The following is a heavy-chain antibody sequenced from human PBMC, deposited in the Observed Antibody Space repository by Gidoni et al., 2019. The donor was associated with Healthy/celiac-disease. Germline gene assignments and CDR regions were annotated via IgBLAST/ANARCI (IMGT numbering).Heavy chain of an antibody. J-gene: IGHJ4*02. V-gene: IGHV3-49*03. CDR1: GFSFSHSA. CDR2: IRSKAYCGKK. Sequence: EVQLVESGGGLLQPARSRIPTCTASGFSFSHSASSWFRQAPGKGLEWVGYIRSKAYCGKKEYAAAEKGRFTISGEDSKSIAYLQMNSLKTDNTAVYYCTGPPALAATGYYFDYWGQGTMVTVSS. D-gene: IGHD2-15*01. CDR3: TGPPALAATGYYFDY.